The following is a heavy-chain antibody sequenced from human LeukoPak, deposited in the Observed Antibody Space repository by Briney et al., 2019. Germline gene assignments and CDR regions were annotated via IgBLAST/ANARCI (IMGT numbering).Heavy chain of an antibody. D-gene: IGHD3-9*01. CDR2: MNPNSGNT. V-gene: IGHV1-8*01. Sequence: GASVKVSCKASGYTFTSYDINWVRQATGQGLEWMGWMNPNSGNTGYAQKFQGRVTMTRNTSISTAYMELSSLRSEDTAVYYCARGYYDILTGHFDYWGQGTLVTVSS. CDR1: GYTFTSYD. J-gene: IGHJ4*02. CDR3: ARGYYDILTGHFDY.